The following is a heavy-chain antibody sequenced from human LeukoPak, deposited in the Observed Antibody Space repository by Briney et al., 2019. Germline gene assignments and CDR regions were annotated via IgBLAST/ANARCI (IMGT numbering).Heavy chain of an antibody. V-gene: IGHV4-59*01. D-gene: IGHD6-13*01. CDR2: IYSSGST. CDR1: GASISGYY. J-gene: IGHJ6*02. CDR3: ARGYSSSWSRGGRYYYYGMDV. Sequence: SETLSLTCTVSGASISGYYWSWIRQPPGKGLEWIGYIYSSGSTNYNPSLKSRVTISIDTSKNQFSLKLTSVTTADTAVYYCARGYSSSWSRGGRYYYYGMDVWGQGTTVTVSS.